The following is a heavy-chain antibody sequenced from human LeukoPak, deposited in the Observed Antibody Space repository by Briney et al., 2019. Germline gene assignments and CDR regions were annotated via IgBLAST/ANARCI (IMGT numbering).Heavy chain of an antibody. CDR3: ASRPFETTVVPWDFY. CDR1: GYNFNTHW. Sequence: GESLKISCKGSGYNFNTHWVAWVRQLPGKGLEWMGIIRPVNSDVRYSPSFQGQVTISADRSINTAYLQWSSLTASDTAMYYCASRPFETTVVPWDFYWGQGTQVTVSS. V-gene: IGHV5-51*01. CDR2: IRPVNSDV. J-gene: IGHJ4*02. D-gene: IGHD3-22*01.